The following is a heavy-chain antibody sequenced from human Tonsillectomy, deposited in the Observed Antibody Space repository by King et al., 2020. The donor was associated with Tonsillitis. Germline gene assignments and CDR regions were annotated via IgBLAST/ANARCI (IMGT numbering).Heavy chain of an antibody. V-gene: IGHV3-53*01. J-gene: IGHJ3*02. Sequence: VQLVESGGGLIQPGGSLRLSCAASGFTVSSNYMSWVRQAPGTGLEWVSIIYSGGSTYYADSLMGRFTVSIDTSKNKLYLQMDSLTAEDTAIYYCARTMVAAPGTDAFDIWGQGTVVTVSS. CDR1: GFTVSSNY. CDR2: IYSGGST. CDR3: ARTMVAAPGTDAFDI. D-gene: IGHD6-13*01.